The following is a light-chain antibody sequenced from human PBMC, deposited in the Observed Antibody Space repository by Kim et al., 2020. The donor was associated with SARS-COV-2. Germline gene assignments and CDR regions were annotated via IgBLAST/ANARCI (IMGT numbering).Light chain of an antibody. CDR3: LQYNSYPLT. CDR1: QGISIW. V-gene: IGKV1D-16*01. CDR2: GAV. J-gene: IGKJ4*01. Sequence: DIQMTQSPSSVSASVGDRVTITCRASQGISIWLAWYQEKPGKAPKSLIFGAVSLQSGVPSRFSGSGSGTEFTLTINNLQPEDFATYYWLQYNSYPLTFGGGTKLEI.